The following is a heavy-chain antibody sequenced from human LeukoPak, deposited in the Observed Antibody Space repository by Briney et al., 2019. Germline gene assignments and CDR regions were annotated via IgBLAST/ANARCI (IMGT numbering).Heavy chain of an antibody. CDR1: GGSISSSSYH. Sequence: SETLSLTCTVSGGSISSSSYHWGWIRQPPGKGLEWIGSIYYSGSTYYNPSLKSRVTISVDTSKNQFSLKLSSVTAADTAVYYCARRPEGGIAAAGSFDYWGQGTLVTVSS. CDR2: IYYSGST. D-gene: IGHD6-13*01. J-gene: IGHJ4*02. CDR3: ARRPEGGIAAAGSFDY. V-gene: IGHV4-39*01.